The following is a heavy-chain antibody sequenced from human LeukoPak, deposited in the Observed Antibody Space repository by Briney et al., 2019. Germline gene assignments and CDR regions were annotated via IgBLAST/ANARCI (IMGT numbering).Heavy chain of an antibody. J-gene: IGHJ4*02. Sequence: GIINPSGGSTSYAQKFQGRVTMTRDTSTSTVYMELSSLRSEDTAVYYYARVLGSSGYYFDYWGQGTLVTVSS. V-gene: IGHV1-46*01. CDR2: INPSGGST. D-gene: IGHD3-22*01. CDR3: ARVLGSSGYYFDY.